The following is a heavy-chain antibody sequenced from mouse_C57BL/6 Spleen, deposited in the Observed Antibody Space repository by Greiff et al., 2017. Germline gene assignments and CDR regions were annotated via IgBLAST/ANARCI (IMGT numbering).Heavy chain of an antibody. J-gene: IGHJ4*01. CDR1: GYTFTSYW. CDR3: ARGGYSNAAYAMDY. CDR2: IDPSDSET. Sequence: VQLQQSGAELVRPGSSVKLSCKASGYTFTSYWMHWVKQRPIQGLEWIGNIDPSDSETHYNQKFKDKATLTVDKSSSTAYMQLSSLTSEDSAVYYCARGGYSNAAYAMDYWGQGTSVTVSS. D-gene: IGHD2-5*01. V-gene: IGHV1-52*01.